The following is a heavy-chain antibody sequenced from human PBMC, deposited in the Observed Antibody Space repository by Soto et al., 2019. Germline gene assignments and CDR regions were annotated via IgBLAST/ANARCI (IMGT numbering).Heavy chain of an antibody. CDR2: INSDGSGT. D-gene: IGHD5-18*01. Sequence: PGGSLRLSCAASGFTFSSYWMHWVRQAPGKGLVWVSRINSDGSGTTYADSVKGRFTISRDNAKSTLFLQMNSLRVEDTAVYYCARVIDPETYTYGSFDYWGQGSLVTVSS. CDR3: ARVIDPETYTYGSFDY. V-gene: IGHV3-74*01. J-gene: IGHJ4*02. CDR1: GFTFSSYW.